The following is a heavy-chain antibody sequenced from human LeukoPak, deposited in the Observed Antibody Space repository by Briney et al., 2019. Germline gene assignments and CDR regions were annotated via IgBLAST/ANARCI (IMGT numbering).Heavy chain of an antibody. V-gene: IGHV3-48*01. Sequence: GGSLRLSCAASGFTFGIYAMNWVRQAPGKGLEWVSYIGPSGSNIYYADSVKGRFTISRDNAKDSLYLQMNSLRAEDTAVYYCAKSEWEGTYYFDYWGQGTLVTVSS. CDR2: IGPSGSNI. CDR3: AKSEWEGTYYFDY. D-gene: IGHD1-26*01. J-gene: IGHJ4*02. CDR1: GFTFGIYA.